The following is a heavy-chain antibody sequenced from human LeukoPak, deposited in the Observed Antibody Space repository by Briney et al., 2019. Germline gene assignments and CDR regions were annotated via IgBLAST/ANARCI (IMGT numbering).Heavy chain of an antibody. CDR3: ARGSSGWYLTSSFDP. J-gene: IGHJ5*02. Sequence: GASVKVSCKASGYIFTGYYIYWVRQAPGQGLEYMGWINPNSGGTNYAQKFQGRVTMTRDTSISTAYMDPTRLTSDDTAIYYCARGSSGWYLTSSFDPWGQGTLVIVSS. CDR2: INPNSGGT. V-gene: IGHV1-2*02. D-gene: IGHD6-19*01. CDR1: GYIFTGYY.